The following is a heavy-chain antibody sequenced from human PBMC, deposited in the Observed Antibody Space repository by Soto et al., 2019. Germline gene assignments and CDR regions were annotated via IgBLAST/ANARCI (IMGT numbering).Heavy chain of an antibody. CDR2: IYPGDTDT. CDR1: GYSFTTYW. V-gene: IGHV5-51*01. D-gene: IGHD6-25*01. Sequence: ESLKISCKGSGYSFTTYWIGWVRQMPGKGLGGMGIIYPGDTDTRYSPSFQAQVTISADISITTAYLQLSSLKASDTAIYSCARWSETATAGDYWGQGTRVTSSS. CDR3: ARWSETATAGDY. J-gene: IGHJ4*02.